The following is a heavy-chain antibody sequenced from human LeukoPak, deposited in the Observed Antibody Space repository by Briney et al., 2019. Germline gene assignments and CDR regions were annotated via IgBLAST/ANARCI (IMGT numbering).Heavy chain of an antibody. V-gene: IGHV3-74*01. CDR3: ASHESSYLIEY. Sequence: PGGSLRLSCAASGFTFSSYWMHWVRQAPGKGLVWVSRINSDGSSTSYADSVKGRFTISRDNAKNTLYLQMNSLRAEDTAVYYCASHESSYLIEYWGQGTLVTVSS. CDR1: GFTFSSYW. CDR2: INSDGSST. D-gene: IGHD5-18*01. J-gene: IGHJ4*02.